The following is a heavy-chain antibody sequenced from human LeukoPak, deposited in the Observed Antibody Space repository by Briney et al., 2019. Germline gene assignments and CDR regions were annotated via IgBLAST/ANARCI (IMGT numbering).Heavy chain of an antibody. CDR1: GYTFTSCA. CDR2: ISAYNGNT. D-gene: IGHD5-24*01. V-gene: IGHV1-18*01. Sequence: ALVKVSCKASGYTFTSCAISWLRQAPGQGLEWMGWISAYNGNTNYAQKLQGRVTMTTDTSTSTAYMELSSLTYEDTAVYYCTMTSPAGYNLVGAFDTWGQGTKVTVSS. J-gene: IGHJ3*02. CDR3: TMTSPAGYNLVGAFDT.